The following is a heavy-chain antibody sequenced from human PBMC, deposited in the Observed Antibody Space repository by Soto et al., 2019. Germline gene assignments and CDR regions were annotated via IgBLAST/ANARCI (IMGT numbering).Heavy chain of an antibody. CDR2: IYYSGST. V-gene: IGHV4-59*01. J-gene: IGHJ4*02. CDR1: GGSISSYY. Sequence: QVQLQESGPGLVKPSETLSLTCTVSGGSISSYYWSWIRQPPGKGLEWIGYIYYSGSTNYNPSLKSRVTISVDTSKNQFSLKLSSVTAADTAVYYCARRGTFDYWGQGTLVTVSS. CDR3: ARRGTFDY.